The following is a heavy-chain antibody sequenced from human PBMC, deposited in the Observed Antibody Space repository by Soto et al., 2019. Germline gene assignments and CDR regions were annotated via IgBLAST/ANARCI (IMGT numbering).Heavy chain of an antibody. D-gene: IGHD5-18*01. V-gene: IGHV1-69*14. Sequence: QVQLVQSGAEVKTPGSSVKVSCKASGGTFSSYTISWVRQAPGQGLEWMGGIIPIFGTAKYAQKFQERVTITADTYTDTAYMELSSLRSEDTAMYYCTRGVDAAMVGYWGQGTLVTFSS. CDR2: IIPIFGTA. CDR1: GGTFSSYT. J-gene: IGHJ4*02. CDR3: TRGVDAAMVGY.